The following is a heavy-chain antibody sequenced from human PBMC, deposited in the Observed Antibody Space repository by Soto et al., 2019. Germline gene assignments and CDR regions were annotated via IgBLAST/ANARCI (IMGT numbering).Heavy chain of an antibody. J-gene: IGHJ5*02. Sequence: PSETLSLTCAVYGGSFSGYYWSWIRQPPGKGLEWIGEINHSGSPNYNPSLKSRVTISVDTSKNQFSLKLSSVTAADTAVYYCARSRTGAARRGNWFDPWGQGTLVTVSS. D-gene: IGHD6-6*01. CDR3: ARSRTGAARRGNWFDP. CDR2: INHSGSP. V-gene: IGHV4-34*01. CDR1: GGSFSGYY.